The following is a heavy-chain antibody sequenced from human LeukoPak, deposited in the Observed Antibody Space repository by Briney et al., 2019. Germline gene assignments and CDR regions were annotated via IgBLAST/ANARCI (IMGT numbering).Heavy chain of an antibody. CDR3: ARRSNWGPSNWFDP. J-gene: IGHJ5*02. D-gene: IGHD7-27*01. Sequence: SETLSLTCTVSGDSVSGFHWNWIRQSQGKGLEWIGHIYYGRTLNYNPSLKSRVTISMDTSKNQLSLRLTSVTAADTAVYYCARRSNWGPSNWFDPWGQGTLVTVSS. CDR2: IYYGRTL. V-gene: IGHV4-59*02. CDR1: GDSVSGFH.